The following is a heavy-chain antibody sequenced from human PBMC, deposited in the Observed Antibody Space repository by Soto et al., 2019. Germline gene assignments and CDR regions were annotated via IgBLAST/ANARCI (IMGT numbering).Heavy chain of an antibody. CDR1: CGSFSGYY. CDR3: ARSCSSTSCYHYYYYYYGMDV. Sequence: SETLSLTCAVYCGSFSGYYWSWIRQPPGKGLEWIGEINHSGSTNYNPSLKSRVTISVDTSKNQFSLKLSSVTAADTAVYYCARSCSSTSCYHYYYYYYGMDVWGQGTTVTVSS. D-gene: IGHD2-2*01. CDR2: INHSGST. J-gene: IGHJ6*02. V-gene: IGHV4-34*01.